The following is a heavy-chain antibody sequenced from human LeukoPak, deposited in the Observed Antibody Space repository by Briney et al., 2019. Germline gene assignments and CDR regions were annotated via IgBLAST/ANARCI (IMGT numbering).Heavy chain of an antibody. CDR2: ISYDGSNK. Sequence: PGGSLRLSCAASGFTFSSYAMHWVRQAPGKGLEWVAVISYDGSNKYYADSVKGRFTISRDNSKNTLYLQMNSLRAEDTAVYYCASTRSITMIVNWGQGTLVTVSS. CDR3: ASTRSITMIVN. CDR1: GFTFSSYA. V-gene: IGHV3-30*04. D-gene: IGHD3-22*01. J-gene: IGHJ1*01.